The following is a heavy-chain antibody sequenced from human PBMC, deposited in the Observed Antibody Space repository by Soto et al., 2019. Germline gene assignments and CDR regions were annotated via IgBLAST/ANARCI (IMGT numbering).Heavy chain of an antibody. Sequence: QLQLHKSGPGLVKSSETLSLTCTVSGGSISKSNYFWGWIRQAPGKGLEWIASILYTGTTSYNSSLKSRVAISVDTSKNQFSLKLNSVTAADTAVYYCARLGWGNGDSDYWGQGTLVTVSS. D-gene: IGHD2-21*01. CDR2: ILYTGTT. CDR3: ARLGWGNGDSDY. CDR1: GGSISKSNYF. V-gene: IGHV4-39*01. J-gene: IGHJ4*02.